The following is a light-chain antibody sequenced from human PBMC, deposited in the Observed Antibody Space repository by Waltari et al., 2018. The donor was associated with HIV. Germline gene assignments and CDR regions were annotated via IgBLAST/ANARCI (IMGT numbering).Light chain of an antibody. CDR1: QNVFFGCNNKNY. CDR2: WAS. Sequence: IVMTQSPDSLTVSLGERATINYKSSQNVFFGCNNKNYLACYQQKPGQPPKLLFYWASTRESGVPDRFSVSGSGTDFTLTISSLRTEDVAVYYCQQYYSSPLTFGGGTKVEI. J-gene: IGKJ4*01. V-gene: IGKV4-1*01. CDR3: QQYYSSPLT.